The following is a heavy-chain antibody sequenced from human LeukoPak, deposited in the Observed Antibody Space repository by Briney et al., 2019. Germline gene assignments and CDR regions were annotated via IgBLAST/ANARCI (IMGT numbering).Heavy chain of an antibody. J-gene: IGHJ4*02. CDR1: GFTFSSYA. D-gene: IGHD4-17*01. V-gene: IGHV3-23*01. CDR2: ISGSGGST. Sequence: PGGSLRLSCAASGFTFSSYAMSWGRQAPREGLEWGSAISGSGGSTYYADSVKGRFTISRDNSKNTLYLQMNIVSAEAKAPYYCAKDLDHDYDDYGLDYWGQGTLVTVSS. CDR3: AKDLDHDYDDYGLDY.